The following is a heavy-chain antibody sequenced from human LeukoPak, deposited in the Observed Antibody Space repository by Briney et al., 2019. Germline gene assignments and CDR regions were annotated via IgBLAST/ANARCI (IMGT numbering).Heavy chain of an antibody. V-gene: IGHV4-34*01. D-gene: IGHD3-16*01. J-gene: IGHJ6*02. Sequence: SETLSLTCAVYGGSFSGYYWSWIRQPPGKGLEWIGEINHSGSTNYNPSLKSRVTISVDTSKNQFSLKLTSVTVADTAVYYCARWGRDYYYGMDVWGQGTTVTVSS. CDR3: ARWGRDYYYGMDV. CDR1: GGSFSGYY. CDR2: INHSGST.